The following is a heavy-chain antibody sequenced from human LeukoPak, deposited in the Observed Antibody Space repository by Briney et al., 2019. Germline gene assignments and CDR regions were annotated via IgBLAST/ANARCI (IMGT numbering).Heavy chain of an antibody. D-gene: IGHD2-21*01. J-gene: IGHJ3*02. Sequence: GGSLRLSCAASGFTFSSYWMSWVRQAPGKGLEWVANIKQDGKGKYYLDSVKGRFAISRDNAKNSLYLQMNSLRAEDTAVYYCAREGENDAFDIWGQGTMVTVSS. CDR3: AREGENDAFDI. CDR1: GFTFSSYW. CDR2: IKQDGKGK. V-gene: IGHV3-7*01.